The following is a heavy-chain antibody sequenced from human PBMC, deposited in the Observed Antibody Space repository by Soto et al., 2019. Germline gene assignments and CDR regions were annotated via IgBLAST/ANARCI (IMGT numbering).Heavy chain of an antibody. CDR2: ISGIRDYI. CDR1: GFTFSYYP. V-gene: IGHV3-21*06. D-gene: IGHD3-10*01. J-gene: IGHJ4*02. Sequence: GGSLRLSCSASGFTFSYYPLHWVRRAPGKGLEWVSSISGIRDYIRYADSVKGRFTISRDNAKTSLYLQMNSLTAEDTAVYYCAREGVHNYTEYYFDYWGQGTLVTVSS. CDR3: AREGVHNYTEYYFDY.